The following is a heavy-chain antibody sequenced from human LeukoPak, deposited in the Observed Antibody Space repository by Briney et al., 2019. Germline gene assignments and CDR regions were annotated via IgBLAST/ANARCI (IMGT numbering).Heavy chain of an antibody. V-gene: IGHV4-4*02. CDR1: GGSVTSTNW. Sequence: SETLSLTCDVSGGSVTSTNWWTWVRQPPGKGLEWIGEVHLDGRTNYNPSLKSRLIMSVDLPENHISLKLTSVTAADTAVYYCARLEYDILTGHYKGCYWGQGTLVTVSS. CDR3: ARLEYDILTGHYKGCY. D-gene: IGHD3-9*01. CDR2: VHLDGRT. J-gene: IGHJ4*02.